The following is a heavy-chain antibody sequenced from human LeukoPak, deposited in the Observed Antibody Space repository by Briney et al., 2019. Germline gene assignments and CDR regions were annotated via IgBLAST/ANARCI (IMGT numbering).Heavy chain of an antibody. D-gene: IGHD3-10*01. CDR3: ARESFITMVRGVMY. CDR2: ISAYNGNT. V-gene: IGHV1-18*01. J-gene: IGHJ4*02. Sequence: GASVKVSCKASGYTFTSYYINWVRLAPGQGLEWMGWISAYNGNTKYAQKLQGRVTMTTDTSTSTAYMDLRSLRSDDTAVYYCARESFITMVRGVMYWGQGTLVTVSS. CDR1: GYTFTSYY.